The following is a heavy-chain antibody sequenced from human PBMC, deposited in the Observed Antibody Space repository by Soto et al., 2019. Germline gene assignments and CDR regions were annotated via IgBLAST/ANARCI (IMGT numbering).Heavy chain of an antibody. Sequence: QITLKESGPTLVKPTQTLTLTCTFSGFSLSTSGVGVDWIRQPPGKALEWLALIYWDDDKRYSPSLKSRLTITKDTSKNQVVLTMTNMDPVDTATYYCAHSPINFDILTGYSTDNWFDPWGQGTLVTVSS. D-gene: IGHD3-9*01. CDR3: AHSPINFDILTGYSTDNWFDP. V-gene: IGHV2-5*02. CDR1: GFSLSTSGVG. CDR2: IYWDDDK. J-gene: IGHJ5*02.